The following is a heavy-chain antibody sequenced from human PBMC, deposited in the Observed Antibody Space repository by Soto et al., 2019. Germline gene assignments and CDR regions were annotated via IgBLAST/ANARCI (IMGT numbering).Heavy chain of an antibody. CDR1: GGSFSCHS. V-gene: IGHV4-34*01. CDR2: INHSGRV. CDR3: STRAYDTNGYYRFDP. Sequence: SETLSLTCAVYGGSFSCHSWSWIRQSPGKGLEWIGDINHSGRVNYSPSLKSRVTISLDTSKNQFSLTLSAVTAADTAMYYCSTRAYDTNGYYRFDPWGQGTLVTVSS. J-gene: IGHJ5*01. D-gene: IGHD3-22*01.